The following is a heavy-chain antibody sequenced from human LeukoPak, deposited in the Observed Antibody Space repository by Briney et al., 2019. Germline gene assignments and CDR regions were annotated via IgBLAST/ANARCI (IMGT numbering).Heavy chain of an antibody. CDR3: ARAGVIRSAFDI. CDR2: ITTQPSIM. Sequence: VGSLRLSCAASGFTFSNYSMNWVRQAPGKGLDWVSYITTQPSIMYYAESVKGRFTISRDNAKNALYLQMNSLRAEDTAVYYCARAGVIRSAFDIWGQGTMATVS. J-gene: IGHJ3*02. CDR1: GFTFSNYS. D-gene: IGHD3-16*02. V-gene: IGHV3-48*01.